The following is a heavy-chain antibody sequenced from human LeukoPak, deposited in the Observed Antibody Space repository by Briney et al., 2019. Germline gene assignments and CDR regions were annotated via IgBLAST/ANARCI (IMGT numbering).Heavy chain of an antibody. CDR2: INHSGST. D-gene: IGHD3-22*01. Sequence: SETLSLTCAVYGGSFSGYYWSWIRQPPGKGLEWIGEINHSGSTNYNPSLKSRVTISVDTSKNQFSLKLSSVTAADTAVYYCARAPPSADSSGYYWNYWGQGTLVTVSS. J-gene: IGHJ4*02. V-gene: IGHV4-34*01. CDR1: GGSFSGYY. CDR3: ARAPPSADSSGYYWNY.